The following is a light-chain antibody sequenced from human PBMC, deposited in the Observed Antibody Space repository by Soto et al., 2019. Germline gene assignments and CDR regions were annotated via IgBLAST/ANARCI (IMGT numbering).Light chain of an antibody. CDR1: QNLLHSNGYNY. J-gene: IGKJ3*01. Sequence: EIVLTQSPLSLPVTPGEPASISCRSSQNLLHSNGYNYLNWYQQRPGQAPRLLIYDASNRATGIPARFSGSGSGTDFSLTISRLEPEDFAVYYCQHYDSAPFTFGPGTKVDIK. CDR2: DAS. V-gene: IGKV3-20*01. CDR3: QHYDSAPFT.